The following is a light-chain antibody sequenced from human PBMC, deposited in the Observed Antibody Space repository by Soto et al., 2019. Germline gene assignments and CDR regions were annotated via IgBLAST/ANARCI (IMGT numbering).Light chain of an antibody. J-gene: IGLJ1*01. Sequence: QSVLTQPPSASGSPGQSVTTSCTGTSSDVGGYNYVSWYQHHPGKAPKLMIYEVSKRPSGVPDRSSGSKSGNTASLTVTGVQAEDEADYYCSSYAGSNNFVFGTGTKVTVL. V-gene: IGLV2-8*01. CDR3: SSYAGSNNFV. CDR1: SSDVGGYNY. CDR2: EVS.